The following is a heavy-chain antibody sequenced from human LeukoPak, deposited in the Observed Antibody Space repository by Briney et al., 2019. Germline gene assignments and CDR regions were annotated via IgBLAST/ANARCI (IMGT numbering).Heavy chain of an antibody. J-gene: IGHJ4*02. CDR1: GFALGSEA. CDR3: GKIRLEDSATGY. CDR2: IGGSGATT. Sequence: GGSLRLSCAVSGFALGSEAMSWVRQSPARGLEWVSAIGGSGATTYYADSVRGRFTISRDNAKNTMYLQMSSLRAEDTAVYYCGKIRLEDSATGYWGQGTLVTVSS. V-gene: IGHV3-23*01. D-gene: IGHD2-15*01.